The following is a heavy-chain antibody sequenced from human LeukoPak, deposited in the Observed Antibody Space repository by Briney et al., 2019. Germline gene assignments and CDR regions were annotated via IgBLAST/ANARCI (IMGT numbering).Heavy chain of an antibody. Sequence: GGSLRLSCAAPGFTLSSYAMSWVRQAPGKGLEWVSAISGSGGSTYYADSVKGRFTISRDNSKNTLYLQMNSLRAEDTAVYYCAKGGWIAAAGGYFDYWGQGTLVTVSS. V-gene: IGHV3-23*01. J-gene: IGHJ4*02. CDR1: GFTLSSYA. CDR3: AKGGWIAAAGGYFDY. CDR2: ISGSGGST. D-gene: IGHD6-13*01.